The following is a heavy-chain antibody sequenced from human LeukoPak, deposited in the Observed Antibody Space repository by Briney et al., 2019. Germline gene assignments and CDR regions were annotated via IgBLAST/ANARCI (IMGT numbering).Heavy chain of an antibody. CDR2: INPSGGSA. V-gene: IGHV1-46*01. CDR3: ARDVASSGYYWD. Sequence: GASVKVSCTASGYTFTSNYMHWVRQAPGQGLEWMGIINPSGGSASYAQKFQGRVTMTRDTSTSTVYMEVSSLRSEDTAVYYCARDVASSGYYWDWGQGTLVTVSS. D-gene: IGHD3-22*01. J-gene: IGHJ4*02. CDR1: GYTFTSNY.